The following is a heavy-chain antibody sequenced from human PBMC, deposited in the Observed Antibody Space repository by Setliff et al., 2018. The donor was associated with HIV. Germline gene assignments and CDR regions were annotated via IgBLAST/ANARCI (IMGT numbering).Heavy chain of an antibody. D-gene: IGHD3-22*01. CDR2: IYYSGST. Sequence: SETLSLTCTGSGGSISSSSYYWGWIRQPPGKGLEWIGSIYYSGSTYYNPSLKSRVTISVDTSQNHFSLKLSSVTAADTAVYYCAREVDYYDSSRYLLLYYFDSWGQGTLVTVSS. V-gene: IGHV4-39*02. CDR1: GGSISSSSYY. J-gene: IGHJ4*02. CDR3: AREVDYYDSSRYLLLYYFDS.